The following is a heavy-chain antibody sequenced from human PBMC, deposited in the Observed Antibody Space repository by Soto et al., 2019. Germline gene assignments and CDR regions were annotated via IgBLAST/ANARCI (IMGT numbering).Heavy chain of an antibody. CDR1: GGSISRYY. CDR3: ARHQGRGYSYGPIDY. D-gene: IGHD5-18*01. V-gene: IGHV4-59*08. J-gene: IGHJ4*02. CDR2: IYYSGST. Sequence: SETLSLTCTVSGGSISRYYSSLIRQPPGKGLEWIGYIYYSGSTNYNPSLKSRVTISVDTSKNQFSLKLSSVTAADTAVYYCARHQGRGYSYGPIDYWGQGTLVTVSS.